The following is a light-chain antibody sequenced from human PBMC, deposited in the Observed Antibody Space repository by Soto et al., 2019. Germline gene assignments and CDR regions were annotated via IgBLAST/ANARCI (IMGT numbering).Light chain of an antibody. CDR2: AAS. CDR1: QSISSY. CDR3: QQLKTFPVT. V-gene: IGKV1-39*01. J-gene: IGKJ5*01. Sequence: DIQMTQSPSSLSASVGDRVTITCRASQSISSYLNWYQQKPGKAPKLLIYAASTLQSGVPSRFGGSGSGTDFTLTISSLQPEDSATYFCQQLKTFPVTFGQGTRLEIK.